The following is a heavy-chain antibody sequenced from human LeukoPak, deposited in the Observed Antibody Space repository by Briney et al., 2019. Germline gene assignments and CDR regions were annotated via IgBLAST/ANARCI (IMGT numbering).Heavy chain of an antibody. Sequence: GESLRLSCAASGFIFSNYAMHWVRQAPGKGLEWVALISSDGSKTYHADSVKGRFSISRDNSKNTLYLQLNSLRAEDTSVYYCARDSTYWYDSGSSGPHYFDYWGQGTLVTVSS. J-gene: IGHJ4*02. CDR3: ARDSTYWYDSGSSGPHYFDY. D-gene: IGHD3-10*01. CDR1: GFIFSNYA. CDR2: ISSDGSKT. V-gene: IGHV3-30*01.